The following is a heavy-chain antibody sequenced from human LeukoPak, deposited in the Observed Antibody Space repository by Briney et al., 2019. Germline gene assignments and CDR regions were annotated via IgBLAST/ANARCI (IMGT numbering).Heavy chain of an antibody. J-gene: IGHJ4*02. Sequence: GGSLRLSCAASGFTFSSYSMNWVRQAPGKGLEWVSYISSSSSTIYYVDSVKGRFTISRDNAKNSLYLQMNSLRAEDTAVYYCARDLPYYYDSSGSDYWGQGTLVTVSS. CDR2: ISSSSSTI. D-gene: IGHD3-22*01. V-gene: IGHV3-48*04. CDR3: ARDLPYYYDSSGSDY. CDR1: GFTFSSYS.